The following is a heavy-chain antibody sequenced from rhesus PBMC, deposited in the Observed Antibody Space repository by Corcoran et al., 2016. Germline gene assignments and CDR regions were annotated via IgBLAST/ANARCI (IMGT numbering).Heavy chain of an antibody. V-gene: IGHV4-173*01. J-gene: IGHJ4*01. CDR3: ARVYCSGIYCSIFDY. Sequence: QLQLQESGPGLVKPSETLSLTCAVSGGSIRSNYWSWIRQPPRKGLEWIGRISGSGGRTDYNPSLKSRVTISTDTSKNQFSLKLSSVTAADTAVYYCARVYCSGIYCSIFDYWGQGVLVTVSS. CDR2: ISGSGGRT. D-gene: IGHD2-27*01. CDR1: GGSIRSNY.